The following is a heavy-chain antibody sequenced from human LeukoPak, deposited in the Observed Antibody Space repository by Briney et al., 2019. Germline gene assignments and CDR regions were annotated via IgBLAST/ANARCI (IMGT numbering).Heavy chain of an antibody. Sequence: PSETLSLTCTVSGGSISSYYWSWIRQPPGKGLEWIGYIYHSGSTNYNPSLKSRVTISVDTSKNQFSLKLSSVTAADTAVYYCARGHRVVVVAATRNWFDPWGQGTLVTVSS. V-gene: IGHV4-59*12. J-gene: IGHJ5*02. CDR1: GGSISSYY. CDR3: ARGHRVVVVAATRNWFDP. D-gene: IGHD2-15*01. CDR2: IYHSGST.